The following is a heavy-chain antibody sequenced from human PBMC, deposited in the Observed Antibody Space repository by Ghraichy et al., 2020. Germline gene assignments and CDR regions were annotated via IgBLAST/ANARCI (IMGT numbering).Heavy chain of an antibody. CDR1: GFTFSDYY. D-gene: IGHD3-16*01. J-gene: IGHJ6*03. CDR3: ARDPKRNSGGGFYYYMDV. V-gene: IGHV3-11*01. CDR2: ISSSGSTI. Sequence: LSLTCAASGFTFSDYYMSWIRQAPGKGLEWVSYISSSGSTIYYADSVKGRFTISRDNAKNSLYLQMNSLRAEDTAVYYCARDPKRNSGGGFYYYMDVWGKGTTVTVSS.